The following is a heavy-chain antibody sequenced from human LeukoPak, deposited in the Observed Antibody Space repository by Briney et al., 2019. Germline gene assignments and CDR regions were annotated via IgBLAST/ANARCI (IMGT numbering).Heavy chain of an antibody. J-gene: IGHJ4*02. CDR2: MNPNSGNT. V-gene: IGHV1-8*01. CDR1: GYTFTSYD. CDR3: ASSLITIYGPGDY. Sequence: GASVKVSCKASGYTFTSYDINWGRRATGQGLEWMGWMNPNSGNTGYAQKFQGRVTMTRNTSISTAYMELSSLRSEDTAVYYCASSLITIYGPGDYWGQGTLVTVSS. D-gene: IGHD3-16*01.